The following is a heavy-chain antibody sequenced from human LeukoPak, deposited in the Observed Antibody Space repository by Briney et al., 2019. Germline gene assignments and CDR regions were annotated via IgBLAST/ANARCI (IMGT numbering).Heavy chain of an antibody. V-gene: IGHV3-53*01. J-gene: IGHJ3*02. CDR3: ASRGTLGYCTNGVCYNPDI. Sequence: GGSLRLSCAASGFTVSSNYMSWGRQAPGKGLERVSVIYSGGSTYYADSVKGRFTISRDNSKNTLYLQMNSLRAEDTAVYYCASRGTLGYCTNGVCYNPDIWGQGTMVTVSS. CDR2: IYSGGST. CDR1: GFTVSSNY. D-gene: IGHD2-8*01.